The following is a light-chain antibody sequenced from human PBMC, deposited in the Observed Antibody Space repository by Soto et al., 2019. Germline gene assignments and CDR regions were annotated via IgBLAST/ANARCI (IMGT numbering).Light chain of an antibody. CDR1: SSNIGAGYD. Sequence: QSVLTQLPSVSGAPGQRVTISCTGSSSNIGAGYDVHWYQQLPGTAPKLLIYGNSNRPSGVPDRFSGSKSGTSASLAITGLQAEDEADYYCQSYDSSLSGSVLGTGTKVTVL. CDR2: GNS. CDR3: QSYDSSLSGSV. J-gene: IGLJ1*01. V-gene: IGLV1-40*01.